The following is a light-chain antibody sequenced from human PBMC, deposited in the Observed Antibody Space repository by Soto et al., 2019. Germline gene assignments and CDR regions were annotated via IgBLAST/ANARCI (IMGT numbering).Light chain of an antibody. CDR1: QTISSF. CDR3: QHYISFPWT. CDR2: EAS. V-gene: IGKV1-5*01. J-gene: IGKJ1*01. Sequence: IQMPQSPSTLSASVGDRVTITCRASQTISSFLAWYQHKPGEAPKLLIDEASRLESGVPSRFSGSGSGTEFTLTISRLQPDDVATYYCQHYISFPWTFGQGTKVDIK.